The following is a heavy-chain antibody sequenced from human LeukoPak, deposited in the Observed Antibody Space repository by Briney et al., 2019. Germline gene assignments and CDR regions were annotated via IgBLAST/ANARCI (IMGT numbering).Heavy chain of an antibody. Sequence: GGSLRLSCAASGFTFSSYWMYWVRQAPGEGLVWVSRISSDGITTNYAGAVRGRFTMSRDNSKNTLYLQMNSLTAEDTAVFYCAKGNYYFDYWGQGTLVTVSS. D-gene: IGHD4-11*01. J-gene: IGHJ4*02. CDR3: AKGNYYFDY. CDR1: GFTFSSYW. CDR2: ISSDGITT. V-gene: IGHV3-74*01.